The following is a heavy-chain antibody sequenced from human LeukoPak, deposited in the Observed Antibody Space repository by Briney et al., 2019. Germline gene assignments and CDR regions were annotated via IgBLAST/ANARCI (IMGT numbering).Heavy chain of an antibody. D-gene: IGHD6-6*01. J-gene: IGHJ4*02. CDR2: IRYDGSNK. Sequence: AGGSLRLYCAASGFTFSSYGMHWVRQAPGKGLEWVAFIRYDGSNKYYADSVKGRFTISRDNSKNTLYLQMNSLRAEDTAVYYCAKDRIAARRLLDYWGQGTLVTVSS. CDR3: AKDRIAARRLLDY. V-gene: IGHV3-30*02. CDR1: GFTFSSYG.